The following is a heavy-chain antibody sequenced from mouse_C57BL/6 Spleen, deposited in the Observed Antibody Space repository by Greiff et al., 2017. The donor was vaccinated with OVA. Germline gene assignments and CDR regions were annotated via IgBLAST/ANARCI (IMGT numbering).Heavy chain of an antibody. CDR1: GYTFTSYW. D-gene: IGHD1-1*01. Sequence: VQLQQPGAELVRPGSSVKLSCKASGYTFTSYWMDWVKQRPGQGLEWIGNIYPSDSETHYNQKFKDKATLTVDKSSSTAYMQLRSLTSEDSAVYYCARRTTSGTVVATKGYFDVWGTGTTVTVSS. CDR3: ARRTTSGTVVATKGYFDV. J-gene: IGHJ1*03. V-gene: IGHV1-61*01. CDR2: IYPSDSET.